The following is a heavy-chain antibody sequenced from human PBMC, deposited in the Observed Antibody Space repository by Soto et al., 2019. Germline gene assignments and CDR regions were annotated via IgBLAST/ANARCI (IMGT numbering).Heavy chain of an antibody. CDR3: AREGGSGSYYPPYYYYGMDV. CDR1: GGSISSGGYY. CDR2: IYYSGST. J-gene: IGHJ6*02. Sequence: SETLSLTCTVSGGSISSGGYYWSWIRQHPGKGLEWIGYIYYSGSTYYNPSLKSRVTISVDTSKNQFFLKLSSVTAADTAVYYCAREGGSGSYYPPYYYYGMDVWGQGTTVTVSS. V-gene: IGHV4-31*03. D-gene: IGHD1-26*01.